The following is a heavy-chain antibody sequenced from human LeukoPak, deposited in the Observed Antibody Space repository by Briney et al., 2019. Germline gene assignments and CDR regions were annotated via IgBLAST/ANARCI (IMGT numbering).Heavy chain of an antibody. CDR2: INHSGST. CDR1: GGSFSGYY. J-gene: IGHJ4*02. CDR3: ARTRYYDFWSGYYGPKDKDYVHYFDY. V-gene: IGHV4-34*01. Sequence: PSETLSLTCAVYGGSFSGYYWSWIRQPRGKGLEWIGEINHSGSTNYNPSLKSRVTISVDTSQNQFSLKLSSVTAADTAVYYCARTRYYDFWSGYYGPKDKDYVHYFDYWGQGTLVTVSS. D-gene: IGHD3-3*01.